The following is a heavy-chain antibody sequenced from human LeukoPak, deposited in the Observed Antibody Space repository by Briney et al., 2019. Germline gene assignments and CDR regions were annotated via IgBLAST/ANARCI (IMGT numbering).Heavy chain of an antibody. CDR1: GYTFTSYY. D-gene: IGHD2-15*01. V-gene: IGHV1-46*01. J-gene: IGHJ6*03. CDR3: ATCSGGSCYWSYYYMDV. CDR2: INPSGGST. Sequence: ASVKVSCKASGYTFTSYYMHWVRQAPGQGLEWMGIINPSGGSTSYAQKFQGRVTMTRDTSTSTVYMELSSLRSEDTAVYYCATCSGGSCYWSYYYMDVWGKGTTVTISS.